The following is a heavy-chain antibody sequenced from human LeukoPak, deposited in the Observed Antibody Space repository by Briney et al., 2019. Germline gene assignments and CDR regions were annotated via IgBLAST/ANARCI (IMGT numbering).Heavy chain of an antibody. D-gene: IGHD3-10*02. Sequence: SGGSLRLSCAASGFTFSSYGMHWVRQAPGKGLEWVAVMSYDGSNKYYADSVKGRFTISRDNSKNTLYLQMNSLRAEDTAVYYCAKGDQSTMYYFDYWGQGTPVTVSS. CDR3: AKGDQSTMYYFDY. J-gene: IGHJ4*02. CDR1: GFTFSSYG. CDR2: MSYDGSNK. V-gene: IGHV3-30*18.